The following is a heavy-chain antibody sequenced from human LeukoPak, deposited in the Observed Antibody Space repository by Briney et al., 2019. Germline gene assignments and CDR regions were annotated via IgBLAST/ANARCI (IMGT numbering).Heavy chain of an antibody. CDR2: ISSSGSTI. CDR1: GFTFSSYE. V-gene: IGHV3-48*03. D-gene: IGHD1-14*01. Sequence: GSLRLSCAASGFTFSSYEMNWVRQAPGKGLEWVSYISSSGSTIYYADSVKGRFTISRDNAKNSLYLQMNSLRAEDTAVYYCARDLTLPPNTFDYWGQGTLVTVSS. CDR3: ARDLTLPPNTFDY. J-gene: IGHJ4*02.